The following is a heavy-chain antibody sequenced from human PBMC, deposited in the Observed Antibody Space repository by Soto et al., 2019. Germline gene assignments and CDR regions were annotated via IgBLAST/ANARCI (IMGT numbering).Heavy chain of an antibody. V-gene: IGHV3-9*01. CDR2: ISWNSNTI. CDR1: GFTFDSYA. CDR3: TRDASRDSSARGWFDP. Sequence: PGGSLRLSCAASGFTFDSYAMHWVRQAPGKGLELVSGISWNSNTIYYADALRGRFTISRDNAKNSLYLQMNSLRAEDTAVYYCTRDASRDSSARGWFDPWGPGTLVTVSS. J-gene: IGHJ5*02. D-gene: IGHD6-13*01.